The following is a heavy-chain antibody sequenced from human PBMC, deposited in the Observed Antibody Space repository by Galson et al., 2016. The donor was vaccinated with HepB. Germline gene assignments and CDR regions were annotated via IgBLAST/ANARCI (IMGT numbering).Heavy chain of an antibody. CDR3: TRTAGGYYYGLDV. J-gene: IGHJ6*02. CDR1: GFPFDEYA. Sequence: SCAASGFPFDEYALHWVRQAPGKGLEWVSGISWNSGTIVYADSVKGRFTISRDNAKSSLYLQMSSLTSEDTALYFCTRTAGGYYYGLDVWGQGTTVTVSS. CDR2: ISWNSGTI. V-gene: IGHV3-9*01. D-gene: IGHD1-1*01.